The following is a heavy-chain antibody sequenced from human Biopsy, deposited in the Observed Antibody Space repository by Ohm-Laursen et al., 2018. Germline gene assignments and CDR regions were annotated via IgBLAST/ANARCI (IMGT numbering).Heavy chain of an antibody. Sequence: SQTLSLTRTVSGASMTGYFWTWVRQPAGKGLEWIGHIYTIGGTTYNPSLESRMTMSLDTSKNQFSLKMTSLTAADTAVYCCAREDEGLLRALDLWGQGTMVTVSS. D-gene: IGHD3-3*01. J-gene: IGHJ3*01. CDR2: IYTIGGT. CDR1: GASMTGYF. V-gene: IGHV4-4*07. CDR3: AREDEGLLRALDL.